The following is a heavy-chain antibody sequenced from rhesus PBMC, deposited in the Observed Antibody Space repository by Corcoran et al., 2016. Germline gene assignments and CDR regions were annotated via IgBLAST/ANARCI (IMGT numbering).Heavy chain of an antibody. CDR1: GYSFTSYW. J-gene: IGHJ4*01. CDR2: INPSASET. V-gene: IGHV5-2*01. D-gene: IGHD5-24*01. CDR3: AKDRYSGYTDFDY. Sequence: EVQLVQSGAEVKRPGESLKISCKTSGYSFTSYWISWVRHLPGKGLEWMGSINPSASETRYSPSFQGQVTISADKSISTAYLQWSSLKASDSATYYCAKDRYSGYTDFDYWGQGVLVTVSS.